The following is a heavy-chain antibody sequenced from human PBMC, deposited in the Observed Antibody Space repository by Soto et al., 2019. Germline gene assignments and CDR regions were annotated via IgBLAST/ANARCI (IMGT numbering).Heavy chain of an antibody. CDR1: GGSFSGYY. J-gene: IGHJ6*02. CDR3: ARRAAAGIGYYYYYYGMDV. D-gene: IGHD6-13*01. CDR2: INHSGST. V-gene: IGHV4-34*01. Sequence: PSETLSLTCAVYGGSFSGYYWSWIRQPPGKGLEWIGEINHSGSTNYNPSLKSRVTISVDTSKNQFSLKLSSVTAADTAVYYCARRAAAGIGYYYYYYGMDVWGQGTTVTVSS.